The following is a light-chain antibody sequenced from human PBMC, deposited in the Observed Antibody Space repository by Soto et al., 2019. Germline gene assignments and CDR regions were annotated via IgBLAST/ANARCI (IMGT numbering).Light chain of an antibody. CDR1: SSDVGGYNY. CDR3: ISYAGSNNFVV. V-gene: IGLV2-8*01. CDR2: EVS. Sequence: QSALTQPPSASGSPGQSVTISCTGTSSDVGGYNYVSWYQQHPGKAPKLMIYEVSKRPSGVPDRFSGSKSGNTASLTVSGVQAEDEAEYYCISYAGSNNFVVFGGGTKLTVL. J-gene: IGLJ3*02.